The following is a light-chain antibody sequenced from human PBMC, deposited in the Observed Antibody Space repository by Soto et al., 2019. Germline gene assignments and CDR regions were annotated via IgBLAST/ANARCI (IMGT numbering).Light chain of an antibody. CDR3: QQYNNWPG. V-gene: IGKV3-15*01. Sequence: VMTQSPATLSVSPGERATLSCRASESVSSKLVWYQKKPGQAPRLLIHDASTRATGIPARFSGSGSGTEFTLTISSLQSEDFAVYYCQQYNNWPGFGQGTKVDIK. CDR1: ESVSSK. CDR2: DAS. J-gene: IGKJ1*01.